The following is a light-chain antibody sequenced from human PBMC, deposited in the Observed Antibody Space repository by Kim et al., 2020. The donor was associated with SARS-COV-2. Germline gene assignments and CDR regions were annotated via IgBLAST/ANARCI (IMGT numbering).Light chain of an antibody. CDR1: WSNIGARYD. V-gene: IGLV1-40*01. J-gene: IGLJ3*02. Sequence: QSVLTQPPSVSGAPGQRDTISCTGSWSNIGARYDVQWYQQFPGTVPKLLIYGDNHRPSGFPDRFSASKSDTSASLAIAGLQTEDEAHYFCQSFDSSLNGRVFGGGTQLTVL. CDR3: QSFDSSLNGRV. CDR2: GDN.